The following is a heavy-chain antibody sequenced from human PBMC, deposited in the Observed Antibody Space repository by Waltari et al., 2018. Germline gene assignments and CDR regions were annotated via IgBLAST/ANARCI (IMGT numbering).Heavy chain of an antibody. Sequence: QVLLQESGPGLVKPSETLSLPCTVSGGSISGYYWNWIRQPPGKGLEGIGRIYTSGSTNYNPSLKSRVTISINTSNNQFSLKLSSVTAADTAVYYCARDHYCSGGACYPGGSAFDIWGQGTMVTVSS. CDR3: ARDHYCSGGACYPGGSAFDI. V-gene: IGHV4-4*07. J-gene: IGHJ3*02. CDR2: IYTSGST. D-gene: IGHD2-15*01. CDR1: GGSISGYY.